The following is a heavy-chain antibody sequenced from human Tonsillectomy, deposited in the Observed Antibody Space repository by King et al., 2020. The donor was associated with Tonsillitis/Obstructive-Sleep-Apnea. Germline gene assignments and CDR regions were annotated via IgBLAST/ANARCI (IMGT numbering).Heavy chain of an antibody. J-gene: IGHJ6*02. CDR1: GYTFTSYY. CDR2: INPSGGST. CDR3: ARVVMYNWNDVGDYGMDV. D-gene: IGHD1-20*01. V-gene: IGHV1-46*01. Sequence: VQLVESGAEVKKPGASVKVSCKASGYTFTSYYMHWVRQAPGQGLEWMRIINPSGGSTSYAQKFQGRVTMTRDMSTSTVYMELSSLRSEDTAVYYCARVVMYNWNDVGDYGMDVWGQGTTVTVSS.